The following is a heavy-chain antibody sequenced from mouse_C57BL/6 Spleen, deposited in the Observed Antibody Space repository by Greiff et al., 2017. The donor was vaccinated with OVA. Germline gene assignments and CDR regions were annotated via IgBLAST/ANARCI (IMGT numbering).Heavy chain of an antibody. Sequence: EVKVVESEGGLVQPGSSMKLSCTASGFTFSDYYMAWVRQVPEKGLEWVANINYDGSSTYYLDSLKSRFIISRGNAKNILYLQMCSLKSEDTATYYCARDGYYGSRGAMDYWGQGTSVTVSS. D-gene: IGHD1-1*01. CDR3: ARDGYYGSRGAMDY. V-gene: IGHV5-16*01. J-gene: IGHJ4*01. CDR2: INYDGSST. CDR1: GFTFSDYY.